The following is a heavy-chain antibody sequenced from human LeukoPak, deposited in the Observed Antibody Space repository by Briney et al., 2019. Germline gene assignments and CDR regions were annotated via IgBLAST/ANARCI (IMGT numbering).Heavy chain of an antibody. CDR1: GFTFSSYA. J-gene: IGHJ3*02. CDR3: AKIGVGATLRPHGFDI. V-gene: IGHV3-23*01. CDR2: MSGTGSST. Sequence: GGSLRLSCAASGFTFSSYAMSWVRQAPGKGLEWVSTMSGTGSSTYYADSVKGRFTVSRDNSKKTLYLQMSSLRAEDTAIYYCAKIGVGATLRPHGFDIWGQGTMVTVSS. D-gene: IGHD1-26*01.